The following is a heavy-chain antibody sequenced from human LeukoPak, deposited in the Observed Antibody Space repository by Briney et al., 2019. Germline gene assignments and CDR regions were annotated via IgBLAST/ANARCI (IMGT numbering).Heavy chain of an antibody. CDR3: ARDRHDILTGPTSGWYFDY. D-gene: IGHD3-9*01. Sequence: SVKVSCKASGGTFSSYAISWVRQAPGQGLEWMGGIIPIFGTANYAQKFQGRVTITADESTSTAYMELSSLRSEDTAVYYCARDRHDILTGPTSGWYFDYWGQGTLVTVSS. J-gene: IGHJ4*02. CDR1: GGTFSSYA. CDR2: IIPIFGTA. V-gene: IGHV1-69*13.